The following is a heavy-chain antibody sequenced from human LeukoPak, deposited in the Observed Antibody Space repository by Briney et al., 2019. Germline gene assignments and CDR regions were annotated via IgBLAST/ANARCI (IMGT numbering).Heavy chain of an antibody. CDR2: IYYTGST. CDR1: GDSISSGGYF. Sequence: SQTLSLTCTVSGDSISSGGYFWSWIRQHPGKGLEWIGYIYYTGSTYYNPSLKSRVAISVDTSKNQFSLKLSSVTAADTAVYYCAREEGYSSSWYHPIDYWGQGTLVTVSS. J-gene: IGHJ4*02. CDR3: AREEGYSSSWYHPIDY. D-gene: IGHD6-13*01. V-gene: IGHV4-31*03.